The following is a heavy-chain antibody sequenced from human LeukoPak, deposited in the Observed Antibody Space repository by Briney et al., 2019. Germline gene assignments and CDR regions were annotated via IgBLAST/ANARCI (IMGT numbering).Heavy chain of an antibody. V-gene: IGHV3-23*01. Sequence: GGSLRLSCAVSGITLSNYGMSWVRQAPGKGLEWVAGLSGSGGGTNYADSVQGRFTISRDSPKNTLHLQMNSLRAEDTAVYFCAKRGVVIRVFLVGFHKEAYYFDSWGQGALVTVSS. CDR2: LSGSGGGT. CDR1: GITLSNYG. D-gene: IGHD3-10*01. J-gene: IGHJ4*02. CDR3: AKRGVVIRVFLVGFHKEAYYFDS.